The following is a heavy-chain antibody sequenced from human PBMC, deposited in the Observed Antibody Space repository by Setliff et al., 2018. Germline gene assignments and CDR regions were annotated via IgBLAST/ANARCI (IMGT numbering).Heavy chain of an antibody. Sequence: GGSLRLSCAASGFTFNTYWMTWVRQAPGKGLEWVAGVIQVGSGVYADSVKGRSTISRDNSKNNFFLQINNLRAADTATYYCAKDRVNDGFWDFDSWGQGIVVTVSS. CDR2: VIQVGSG. D-gene: IGHD1-26*01. V-gene: IGHV3-23*01. CDR3: AKDRVNDGFWDFDS. CDR1: GFTFNTYW. J-gene: IGHJ4*02.